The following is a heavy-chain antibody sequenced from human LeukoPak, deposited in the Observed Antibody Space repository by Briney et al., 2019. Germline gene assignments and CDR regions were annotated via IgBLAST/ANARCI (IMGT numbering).Heavy chain of an antibody. Sequence: PGGSLRLSCAASGFTFSSYSMNWVRQAPGKGLEWVSAISGSGGSTYYADSVKGRFTISRDNSKNTLYLQMNSLRAEDTAAYYCAKDTAPITVTPLFDYWGQGTLVTVSS. V-gene: IGHV3-23*01. CDR1: GFTFSSYS. CDR3: AKDTAPITVTPLFDY. J-gene: IGHJ4*02. CDR2: ISGSGGST. D-gene: IGHD4-17*01.